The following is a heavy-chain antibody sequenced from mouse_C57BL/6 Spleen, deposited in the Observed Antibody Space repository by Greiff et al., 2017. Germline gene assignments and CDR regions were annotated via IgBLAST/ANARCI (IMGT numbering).Heavy chain of an antibody. CDR2: ISSGSSTI. J-gene: IGHJ1*03. Sequence: EVQGVESGGGLVKPGGSLKLSCAASGFTFSDYGMHWVRQAPEKGLEWVAYISSGSSTIYYADTVKGRFTISRDNAKNTLCLQMTSLRSEDTAMYYCARWYYCSSYWYFDVWGTGTTVTVSS. CDR1: GFTFSDYG. V-gene: IGHV5-17*01. D-gene: IGHD1-1*01. CDR3: ARWYYCSSYWYFDV.